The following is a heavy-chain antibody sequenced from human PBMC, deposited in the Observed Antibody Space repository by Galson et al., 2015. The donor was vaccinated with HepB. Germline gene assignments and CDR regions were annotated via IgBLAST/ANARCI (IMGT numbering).Heavy chain of an antibody. Sequence: SVKVSCKASGYTFTSYAMNWVRQAPGQGLEWMGWINTNTGNPTYAQGFTGRFVFSLDTSVSTAYLQISSLKAEDTAVYYCARDLILRERYFDWLLTAPDYWGQGTLVTVSS. D-gene: IGHD3-9*01. CDR2: INTNTGNP. J-gene: IGHJ4*02. CDR3: ARDLILRERYFDWLLTAPDY. V-gene: IGHV7-4-1*02. CDR1: GYTFTSYA.